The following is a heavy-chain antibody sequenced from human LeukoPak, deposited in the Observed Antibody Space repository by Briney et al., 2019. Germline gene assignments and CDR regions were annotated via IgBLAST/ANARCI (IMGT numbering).Heavy chain of an antibody. J-gene: IGHJ4*02. CDR1: GYTFSDFY. Sequence: AAVKVSCKASGYTFSDFYIHWVRQAPGQGPEWMGWTNPNIGSTNSAQKFQGRLTMTRDTSIGTAYMELSGLRSDDTAVYYCARDTNIPESETFHYWGQGTLVTVSS. V-gene: IGHV1-2*02. CDR3: ARDTNIPESETFHY. CDR2: TNPNIGST. D-gene: IGHD2-2*02.